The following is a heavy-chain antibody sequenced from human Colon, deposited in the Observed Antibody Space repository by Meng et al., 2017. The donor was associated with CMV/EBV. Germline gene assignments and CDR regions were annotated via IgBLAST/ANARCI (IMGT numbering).Heavy chain of an antibody. J-gene: IGHJ4*02. Sequence: VHLVECGGGLVQPGGSLRLSCAASGFTFSTYWMHWVRQGPGKGPVWLSRISGDGGMTSYADSVKGRFTISRDNAKNTLYLQMNSLRVEDTAVYYCARGVGESLGWEMGYWGQGTLVTVSS. CDR2: ISGDGGMT. CDR3: ARGVGESLGWEMGY. CDR1: GFTFSTYW. D-gene: IGHD1-26*01. V-gene: IGHV3-74*01.